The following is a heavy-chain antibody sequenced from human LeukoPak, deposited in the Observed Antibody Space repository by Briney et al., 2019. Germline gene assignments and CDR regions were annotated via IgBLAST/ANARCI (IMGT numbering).Heavy chain of an antibody. Sequence: PGGSLRLSCTGSGFTFSGYGMGWVRQAPGKGLEWVSSISDSAGSTHYADSVRGRFTISRDNSKNTVYLQMNSLRVEDTAGYYCAKEGFYGQFDYWGQGSLVTVTS. J-gene: IGHJ4*02. CDR1: GFTFSGYG. D-gene: IGHD2/OR15-2a*01. CDR2: ISDSAGST. V-gene: IGHV3-23*01. CDR3: AKEGFYGQFDY.